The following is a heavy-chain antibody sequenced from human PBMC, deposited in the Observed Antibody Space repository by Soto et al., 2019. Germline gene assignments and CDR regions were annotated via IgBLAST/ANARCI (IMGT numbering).Heavy chain of an antibody. CDR2: IYPGDSDT. J-gene: IGHJ6*02. D-gene: IGHD3-3*01. CDR1: GYSFTSYW. V-gene: IGHV5-51*01. CDR3: ARHHTLDDFYSMDV. Sequence: PGESLKISCKGSGYSFTSYWNCWVRQMPGKGLEWMGIIYPGDSDTRYSPSFQGQVTISADKSISTAYLQWSRQKASDTAMYYCARHHTLDDFYSMDVWGQGTKDTVSS.